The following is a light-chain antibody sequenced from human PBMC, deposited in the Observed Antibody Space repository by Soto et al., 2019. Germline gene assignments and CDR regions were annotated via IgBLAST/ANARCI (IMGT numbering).Light chain of an antibody. J-gene: IGKJ5*01. CDR2: DAS. CDR1: QSVGDY. Sequence: TVLTQSPATLSLSPGERATLSCRASQSVGDYLAWYQQKPGQAPRLLIYDASNRAAGVPYRFRGSGSGTDFTLTISSVEPEDFGVYYCQQRSDWPPITFGQGTRVEIK. V-gene: IGKV3-11*01. CDR3: QQRSDWPPIT.